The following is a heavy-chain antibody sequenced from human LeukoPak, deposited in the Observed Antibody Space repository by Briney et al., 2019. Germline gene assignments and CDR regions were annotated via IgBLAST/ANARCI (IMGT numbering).Heavy chain of an antibody. CDR3: ARVAGSDRYYYYMDV. Sequence: ASVKVSCKASGYTFTGYYMHWVRQAPGQGLEWMGWINPNSGGTNYAQKFQGRVTMTRDTSISTAYMELSRLRSDDTAVYYCARVAGSDRYYYYMDVWGKGTTVTVSS. J-gene: IGHJ6*03. V-gene: IGHV1-2*02. CDR2: INPNSGGT. CDR1: GYTFTGYY. D-gene: IGHD6-19*01.